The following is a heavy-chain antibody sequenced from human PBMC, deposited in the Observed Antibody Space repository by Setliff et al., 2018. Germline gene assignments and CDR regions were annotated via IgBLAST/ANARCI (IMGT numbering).Heavy chain of an antibody. D-gene: IGHD4-17*01. CDR3: ARIGGSTTVNLLGLSQTPPDAFDF. J-gene: IGHJ3*01. CDR1: GGSISSSSYY. Sequence: PSETLSLTCTVSGGSISSSSYYWGWIRQPPGKGLEWIGNINYSGSTYYNPSLKSRVTISVDTSKNQSSLKLSSVTAADTAVYYCARIGGSTTVNLLGLSQTPPDAFDFWGQGTVVTVSS. V-gene: IGHV4-39*07. CDR2: INYSGST.